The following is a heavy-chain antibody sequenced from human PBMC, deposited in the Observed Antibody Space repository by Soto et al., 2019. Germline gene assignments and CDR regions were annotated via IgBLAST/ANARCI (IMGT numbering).Heavy chain of an antibody. D-gene: IGHD3-10*01. V-gene: IGHV3-11*01. J-gene: IGHJ5*02. CDR1: GFTFSDYY. CDR3: ARVLYGSGTNWFDP. Sequence: VQLVESGGGLVKPGGSLRLSCTASGFTFSDYYMGWIRQAPGEGLEYMSYISISGTSVYYADSVKGRFTISRDNTRNSLYLHMNSLSAEDTAMYYCARVLYGSGTNWFDPWGQGALVTVSS. CDR2: ISISGTSV.